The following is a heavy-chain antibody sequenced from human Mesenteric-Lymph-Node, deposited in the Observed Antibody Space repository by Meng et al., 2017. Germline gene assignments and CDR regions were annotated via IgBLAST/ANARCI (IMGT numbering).Heavy chain of an antibody. CDR3: ARNNVILWLGEGPEHNWFDP. D-gene: IGHD3-10*01. J-gene: IGHJ5*02. V-gene: IGHV4-59*12. Sequence: SETLSLTCAVYGGSISGYYWSWIRQPPGKGLEWIGYSYYSGSTNYNPSLKSRVTISVDTSKNQFSLKLSSVTAADTAVYYCARNNVILWLGEGPEHNWFDPWGQGTLVTVSS. CDR2: SYYSGST. CDR1: GGSISGYY.